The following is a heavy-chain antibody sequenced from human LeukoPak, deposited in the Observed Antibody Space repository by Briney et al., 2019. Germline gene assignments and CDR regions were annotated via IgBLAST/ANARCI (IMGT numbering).Heavy chain of an antibody. CDR2: MNPNSGTT. Sequence: ASVKVSCKASGYTFTSYDIHWVRPATGHRREWRGWMNPNSGTTGYAQKFQGRVTMTRTTSIRTAYMELSSLRSEDTAVYYCAISIDDSSGYDFDYWGQGTLVTVSS. V-gene: IGHV1-8*01. D-gene: IGHD3-22*01. CDR3: AISIDDSSGYDFDY. J-gene: IGHJ4*02. CDR1: GYTFTSYD.